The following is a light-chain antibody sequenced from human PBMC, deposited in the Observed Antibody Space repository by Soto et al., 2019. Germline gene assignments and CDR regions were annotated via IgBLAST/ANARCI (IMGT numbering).Light chain of an antibody. Sequence: DIQMTQSPSTLSASVGDRVTITCRASQGIGSWLAWYQQKPGKAPNLLIYKASSLESGLPSRFSGSGSGTEFTLTINSLQPDDFATYYCQQYNSYPYTFGQGTKLEIK. CDR3: QQYNSYPYT. V-gene: IGKV1-5*03. J-gene: IGKJ2*01. CDR1: QGIGSW. CDR2: KAS.